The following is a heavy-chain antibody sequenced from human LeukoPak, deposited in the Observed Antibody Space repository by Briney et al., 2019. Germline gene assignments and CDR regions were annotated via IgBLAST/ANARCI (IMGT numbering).Heavy chain of an antibody. D-gene: IGHD6-13*01. Sequence: PGGSLRLSCAASGFTFSSYAMSWVRQAPGKGLEWVSAISGSGGSAYYADSVKGRFTISRDNSKNTLYLQMNSLRAEDTAVYYCATSGRYSSSWYYFDYWGQGTLVTVSS. CDR3: ATSGRYSSSWYYFDY. CDR1: GFTFSSYA. CDR2: ISGSGGSA. J-gene: IGHJ4*02. V-gene: IGHV3-23*01.